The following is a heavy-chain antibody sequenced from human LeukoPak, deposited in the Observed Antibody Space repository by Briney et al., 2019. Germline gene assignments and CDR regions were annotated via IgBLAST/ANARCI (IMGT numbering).Heavy chain of an antibody. Sequence: GGSLRLSCAASGFTFSSYAMSWVRQAPGKGLEWVSAISGSGGSTYYADSVKGRFTISRDNSKNTLYLQMNSLRAEDTAVYYCAKEAGTSGWCEGLFDYWGQGTLVTVSS. D-gene: IGHD6-19*01. CDR2: ISGSGGST. V-gene: IGHV3-23*01. CDR1: GFTFSSYA. J-gene: IGHJ4*02. CDR3: AKEAGTSGWCEGLFDY.